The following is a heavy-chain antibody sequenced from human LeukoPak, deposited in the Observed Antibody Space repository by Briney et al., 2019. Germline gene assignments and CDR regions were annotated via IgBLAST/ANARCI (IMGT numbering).Heavy chain of an antibody. D-gene: IGHD5-18*01. V-gene: IGHV3-30*02. CDR2: IRYDSSNK. Sequence: GGSLRLSCVASGITFRTYGIHWVRQAPGKGLEWVAFIRYDSSNKYYADFVKCRFTISRDSSKNTVYLQMNGLRAEDTAVYYCAKPPSGYAYGQDFFDFWGQGTLVTVSS. CDR3: AKPPSGYAYGQDFFDF. CDR1: GITFRTYG. J-gene: IGHJ4*02.